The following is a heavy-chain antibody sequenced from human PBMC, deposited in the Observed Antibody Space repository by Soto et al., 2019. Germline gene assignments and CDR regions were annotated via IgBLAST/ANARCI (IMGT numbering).Heavy chain of an antibody. CDR2: INLNSGGT. CDR1: EYTFTAYY. D-gene: IGHD2-15*01. V-gene: IGHV1-2*04. CDR3: ARGAATYYFDY. J-gene: IGHJ4*02. Sequence: ASVKVSCKASEYTFTAYYMDWVRQAPGQGLEWMGRINLNSGGTRYAQKFQGWVTLTRDTSSNTAYMEVSRLRSDDTAVYYCARGAATYYFDYWGQGTMVTVSS.